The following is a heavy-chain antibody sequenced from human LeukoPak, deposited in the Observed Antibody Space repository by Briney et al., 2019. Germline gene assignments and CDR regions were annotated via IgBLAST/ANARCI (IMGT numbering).Heavy chain of an antibody. CDR2: ISTDGSTT. Sequence: GGSLRLSCAASGFTFNRYWMHWVRQVPGKGLEWVSRISTDGSTTTYADSVKGRFTISRENAKNSLYLQMNSLRAGDTAVYYCARGGGWFGELLPNDYWGQGTLVTVSS. CDR1: GFTFNRYW. V-gene: IGHV3-74*01. CDR3: ARGGGWFGELLPNDY. D-gene: IGHD3-10*01. J-gene: IGHJ4*02.